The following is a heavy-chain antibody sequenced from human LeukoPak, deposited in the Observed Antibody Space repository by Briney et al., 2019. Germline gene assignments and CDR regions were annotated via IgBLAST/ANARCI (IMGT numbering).Heavy chain of an antibody. V-gene: IGHV3-21*01. CDR2: ISSSSSYI. D-gene: IGHD6-13*01. CDR1: GFTFSSYS. Sequence: GGSLRLSCAASGFTFSSYSMNWVRQAPGKGLEWVSSISSSSSYIYYADSVKGRFTISRDNARNSLYLQMNSLRAEDTAVYYCARDGLAAASLHWCFDLWAVAPWSLSPQ. CDR3: ARDGLAAASLHWCFDL. J-gene: IGHJ2*01.